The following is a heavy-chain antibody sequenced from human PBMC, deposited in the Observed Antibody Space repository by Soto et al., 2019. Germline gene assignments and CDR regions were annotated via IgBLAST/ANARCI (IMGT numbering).Heavy chain of an antibody. J-gene: IGHJ5*02. CDR2: IYYSGST. D-gene: IGHD2-8*01. CDR1: GGSISSYY. CDR3: ARGGLLMVYPIPGWSER. Sequence: PSETLSLTCTVSGGSISSYYWSWIRQPPGKGLEWIGYIYYSGSTNYNPSLKSRVTISVDTSKNQFSLKLSSVTAADTAVYYCARGGLLMVYPIPGWSERWGQENLVIVSP. V-gene: IGHV4-59*13.